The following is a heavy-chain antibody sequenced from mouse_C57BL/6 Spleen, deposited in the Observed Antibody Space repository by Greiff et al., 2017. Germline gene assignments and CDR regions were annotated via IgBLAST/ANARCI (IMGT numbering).Heavy chain of an antibody. V-gene: IGHV1-26*01. Sequence: VQLQQSGPELVKPGASVKISCKASGYTFTDYYMNWVKQSHGKSLEWLGDINPNNGGTSYNQKFKGKATLTVDKSSSTAYMELRSLTSEDSAVYYCARGYYGSSPGCFAYWGQGTLVTVSA. D-gene: IGHD1-1*01. CDR3: ARGYYGSSPGCFAY. CDR2: INPNNGGT. J-gene: IGHJ3*01. CDR1: GYTFTDYY.